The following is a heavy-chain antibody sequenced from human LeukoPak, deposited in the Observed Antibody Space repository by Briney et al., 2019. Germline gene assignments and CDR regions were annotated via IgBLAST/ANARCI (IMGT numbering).Heavy chain of an antibody. J-gene: IGHJ6*04. CDR1: GFTSTGST. V-gene: IGHV1-58*01. Sequence: SVKVSCKASGFTSTGSTLQWVRQARGQHLEWIAWIVVGSGNTNYAQKFQERLILTRDMATRTVYMELSSLSSEDTAVYYCAELGITMIGGVWGKGTTVTISS. CDR3: AELGITMIGGV. CDR2: IVVGSGNT. D-gene: IGHD3-10*02.